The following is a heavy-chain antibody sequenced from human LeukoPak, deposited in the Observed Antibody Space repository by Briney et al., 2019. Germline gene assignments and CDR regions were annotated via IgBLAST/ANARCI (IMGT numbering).Heavy chain of an antibody. D-gene: IGHD4-17*01. CDR2: ISSSSSYI. CDR1: GFTFSSYS. Sequence: GGSLRLSCAASGFTFSSYSMNWVRQAPGKGLEWVSSISSSSSYIYYADSVKGRFTISRDNAKNSLYLQMNSLRAEDTAVYYCARVAIRVSYYYYYMDVWGKGTTVTVSS. J-gene: IGHJ6*03. CDR3: ARVAIRVSYYYYYMDV. V-gene: IGHV3-21*01.